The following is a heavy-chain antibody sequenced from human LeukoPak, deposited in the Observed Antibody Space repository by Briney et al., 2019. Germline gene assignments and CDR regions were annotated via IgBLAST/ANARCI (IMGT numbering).Heavy chain of an antibody. V-gene: IGHV1-24*01. CDR2: FDPEDGET. CDR1: GYTLTELS. D-gene: IGHD3-10*01. Sequence: GASVEVSCKVSGYTLTELSMHWVRQAPGKGLEWMGGFDPEDGETIYAQKFQGRVTMTEDTSTDTAYMELSSLRSEDTAVYYCATDYGSGPGGGDAFDIWGQGTMVTVSS. CDR3: ATDYGSGPGGGDAFDI. J-gene: IGHJ3*02.